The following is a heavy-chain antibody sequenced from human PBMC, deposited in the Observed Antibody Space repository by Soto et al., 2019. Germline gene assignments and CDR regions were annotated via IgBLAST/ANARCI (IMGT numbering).Heavy chain of an antibody. D-gene: IGHD6-19*01. J-gene: IGHJ6*02. V-gene: IGHV1-2*04. Sequence: GASVKVSCKASGYTFTGYYMHWVRQAPGQGLEWMGWINPNSGGTNYAQKFQGWVTMTRDTSISTAYMELSRLRSDDTAVYYCARDVAVAGTYSSYYYYGMDVWGQGTTVTVSS. CDR3: ARDVAVAGTYSSYYYYGMDV. CDR1: GYTFTGYY. CDR2: INPNSGGT.